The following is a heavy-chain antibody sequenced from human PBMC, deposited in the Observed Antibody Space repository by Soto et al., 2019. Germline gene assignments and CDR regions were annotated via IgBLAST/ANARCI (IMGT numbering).Heavy chain of an antibody. CDR1: GFTFSNAW. V-gene: IGHV3-15*01. D-gene: IGHD2-21*01. CDR2: IKSKTDGGTT. J-gene: IGHJ4*02. CDR3: TVHTPCDLGVYFGY. Sequence: EVQLVESGGGLVKPGGSLRLSCADSGFTFSNAWMSWVRQAPGKGLEWVGRIKSKTDGGTTDYAAPVKGRFTISRDDSKNTLYLQMNSLKTEDTAVYYCTVHTPCDLGVYFGYWGQGTLVTVSS.